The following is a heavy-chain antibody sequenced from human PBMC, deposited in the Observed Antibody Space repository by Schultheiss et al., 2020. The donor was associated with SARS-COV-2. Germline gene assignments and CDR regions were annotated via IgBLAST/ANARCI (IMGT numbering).Heavy chain of an antibody. CDR3: ARAEGSDDPFDP. V-gene: IGHV1-69*13. Sequence: SVKVSCKASGGTLSSYAMNWVRQAPGQGLEWMGGVTPIFGEAQYAHKFQGRLTIIGDGSTSTAYMELSSLTSEDTAVYYCARAEGSDDPFDPWGQGTLVTVSS. CDR2: VTPIFGEA. J-gene: IGHJ5*02. CDR1: GGTLSSYA. D-gene: IGHD1-1*01.